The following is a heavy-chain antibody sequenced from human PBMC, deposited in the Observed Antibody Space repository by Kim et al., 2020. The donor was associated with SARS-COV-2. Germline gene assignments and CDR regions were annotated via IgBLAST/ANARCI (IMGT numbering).Heavy chain of an antibody. J-gene: IGHJ4*02. CDR3: AATSAGYSYGRGDY. V-gene: IGHV1-58*01. Sequence: AKKFQERVTITRDMSTSTAYMELSSLRSEDTAVYYCAATSAGYSYGRGDYWGQGTLVTVSS. D-gene: IGHD5-18*01.